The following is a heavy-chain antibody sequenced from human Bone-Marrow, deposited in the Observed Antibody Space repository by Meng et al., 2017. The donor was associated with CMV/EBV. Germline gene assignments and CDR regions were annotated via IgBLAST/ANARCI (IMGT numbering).Heavy chain of an antibody. CDR2: IIPILGIA. CDR1: GGTFSSYA. Sequence: SVKVSCKASGGTFSSYAISWVRQAPGQGLEWMGGIIPILGIANYAQKFQGRVTSTADKSTSTAYMELSSLRSEDTAGDYCASAETVYYGMDVWGQGTTVTVSS. V-gene: IGHV1-69*10. D-gene: IGHD4-11*01. CDR3: ASAETVYYGMDV. J-gene: IGHJ6*02.